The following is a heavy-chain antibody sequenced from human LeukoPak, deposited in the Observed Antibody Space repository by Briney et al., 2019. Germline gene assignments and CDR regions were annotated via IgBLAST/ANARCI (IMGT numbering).Heavy chain of an antibody. Sequence: SETLSLTCAVYGGSFSGYYWSWIRQPPGKGLEWIGEINHSGSTNYNPSLKSRVTISVDTSKNQFSLKLSSVTAADTAVYYCARPLGYWSGGSCYGRGYFDYWGQGTLVTVSS. CDR2: INHSGST. V-gene: IGHV4-34*01. J-gene: IGHJ4*02. CDR3: ARPLGYWSGGSCYGRGYFDY. D-gene: IGHD2-15*01. CDR1: GGSFSGYY.